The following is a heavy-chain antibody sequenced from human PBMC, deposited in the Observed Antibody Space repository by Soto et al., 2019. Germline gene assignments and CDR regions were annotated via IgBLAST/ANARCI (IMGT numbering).Heavy chain of an antibody. D-gene: IGHD1-26*01. J-gene: IGHJ4*02. V-gene: IGHV1-8*02. CDR1: GYTFTSYD. CDR2: MNPNSGNT. CDR3: AIVGARPPDY. Sequence: QVQLVQSGAEVKKPGASVKVSCKASGYTFTSYDSNWVRQTTGQGLEWMGWMNPNSGNTGYAQKFQGRVTMTRNTAINTAYMELSSLNSEDTAVYYCAIVGARPPDYWGQGTLVTVSS.